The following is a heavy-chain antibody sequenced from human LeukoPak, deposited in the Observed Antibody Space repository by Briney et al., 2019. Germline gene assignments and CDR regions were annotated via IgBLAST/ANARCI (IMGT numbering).Heavy chain of an antibody. V-gene: IGHV3-7*03. CDR2: IKEDGGEK. CDR3: AKAPLSRCTGAICYALDY. J-gene: IGHJ4*02. CDR1: GFTLSSYW. Sequence: GGSLRLSCAASGFTLSSYWMSWVRQAPGKGLEWVANIKEDGGEKYYVDSVKGRFTISRDNARNSLYLQMNSLRTEDAAVYYCAKAPLSRCTGAICYALDYWGQGTLVTVSS. D-gene: IGHD2-15*01.